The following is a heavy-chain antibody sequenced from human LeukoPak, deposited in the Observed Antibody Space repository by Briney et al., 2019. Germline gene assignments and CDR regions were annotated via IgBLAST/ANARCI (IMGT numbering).Heavy chain of an antibody. CDR2: ISGSGGST. J-gene: IGHJ4*02. CDR1: GFTFSSYA. D-gene: IGHD3-3*01. CDR3: AKDPMSLMYHDFWSGSVPYYFDY. V-gene: IGHV3-23*01. Sequence: GGSLRLSCAASGFTFSSYAMSWVRQAPGKGLEWVSAISGSGGSTYYADSVKGRFTISRDNSKNTLYLQMNSLRAEDTAVYYCAKDPMSLMYHDFWSGSVPYYFDYWGQGTLVTVSS.